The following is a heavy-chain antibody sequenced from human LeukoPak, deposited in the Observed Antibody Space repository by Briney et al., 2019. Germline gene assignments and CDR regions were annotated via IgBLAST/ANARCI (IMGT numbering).Heavy chain of an antibody. Sequence: GGSLRLSCAASGFTFSSYAMSWVRRAPGKGLEWVSAISGSGGSTYYADSVKGRFTISRDNSKNTLYLQMNSLRAEDTAVYYCAKETTVTLYYYYGMDVWGQGTTVTVSS. V-gene: IGHV3-23*01. J-gene: IGHJ6*02. CDR1: GFTFSSYA. CDR2: ISGSGGST. D-gene: IGHD4-17*01. CDR3: AKETTVTLYYYYGMDV.